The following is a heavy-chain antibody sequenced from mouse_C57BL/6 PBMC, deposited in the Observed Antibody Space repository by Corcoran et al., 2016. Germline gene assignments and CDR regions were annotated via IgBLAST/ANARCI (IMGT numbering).Heavy chain of an antibody. CDR3: ARDGYSYWYFDV. CDR2: ISYDGSN. Sequence: DVQLQESGPGLVKPSQSLSLTCSVTGYSITSGYYWNWIRQFPGNKLEWMGYISYDGSNNYNPSLKNRISITRDTSKNKFFLKLNSVTTEDTATYYCARDGYSYWYFDVWGTGTTVTVSS. D-gene: IGHD2-3*01. V-gene: IGHV3-6*01. CDR1: GYSITSGYY. J-gene: IGHJ1*03.